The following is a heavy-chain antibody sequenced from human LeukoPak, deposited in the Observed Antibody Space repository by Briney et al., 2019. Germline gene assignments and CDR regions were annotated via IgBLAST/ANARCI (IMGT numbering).Heavy chain of an antibody. J-gene: IGHJ4*02. Sequence: GGSLRLSCAASGFTFSNAWMNWVRQAPGKGLEWVGRIKSKTGGGTTDYAAPVKGRFTISRDDSKNTLYLQMNRLKTEDTAVYYCTTSYGGFFDYWGQGTLVTVSS. CDR2: IKSKTGGGTT. V-gene: IGHV3-15*01. CDR1: GFTFSNAW. D-gene: IGHD4-23*01. CDR3: TTSYGGFFDY.